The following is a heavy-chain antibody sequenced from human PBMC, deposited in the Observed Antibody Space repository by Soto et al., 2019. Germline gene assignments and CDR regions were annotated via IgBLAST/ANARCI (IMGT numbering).Heavy chain of an antibody. CDR2: ISGSGGGT. Sequence: EVQLLESGGGLVQPGGSLRLSCAASGFTFSHYGMTWVRQAPGKGLEWVSSISGSGGGTYYADSVKGRFTISRDKSKNTLYLQINSLSAEDTAVYYCAKEQGYYYYMDVWGKGTTVTVSS. CDR1: GFTFSHYG. J-gene: IGHJ6*03. V-gene: IGHV3-23*01. D-gene: IGHD2-15*01. CDR3: AKEQGYYYYMDV.